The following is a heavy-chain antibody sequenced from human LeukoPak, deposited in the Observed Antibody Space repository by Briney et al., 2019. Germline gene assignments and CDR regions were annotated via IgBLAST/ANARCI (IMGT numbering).Heavy chain of an antibody. V-gene: IGHV3-23*01. Sequence: PGGSLRLSCAASGFTFSSYAMSWVRQAPGEGLEWVSAISGSGGSTYYADSVKGRFTISRDNSKNTLYLQMNSLRAEDTAVYYCAKVLTGYRDAFDIWGQGTMVTVSS. CDR2: ISGSGGST. J-gene: IGHJ3*02. D-gene: IGHD3-9*01. CDR3: AKVLTGYRDAFDI. CDR1: GFTFSSYA.